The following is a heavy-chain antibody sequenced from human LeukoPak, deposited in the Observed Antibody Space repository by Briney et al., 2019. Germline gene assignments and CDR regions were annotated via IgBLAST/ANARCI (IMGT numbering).Heavy chain of an antibody. Sequence: GASVKVSCKASGGTFSSYAISWVRQAPGQGLEWMGGIIPIFGTANSAQKFQGRVTITADASTSTAYMELSSLRSEDTAVYYCARVGSAGKPDYWGQGTLVTVSS. D-gene: IGHD6-13*01. V-gene: IGHV1-69*01. CDR1: GGTFSSYA. CDR2: IIPIFGTA. CDR3: ARVGSAGKPDY. J-gene: IGHJ4*02.